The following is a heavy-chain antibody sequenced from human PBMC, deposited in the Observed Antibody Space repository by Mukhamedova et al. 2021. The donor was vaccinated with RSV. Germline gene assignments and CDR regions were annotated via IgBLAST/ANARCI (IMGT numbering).Heavy chain of an antibody. V-gene: IGHV4-61*02. J-gene: IGHJ2*01. D-gene: IGHD3-22*01. CDR3: ARDAPTYYYDSSGYYYWYFDL. CDR2: IYTSGST. Sequence: PAGKGLEWIGRIYTSGSTNYNPSLKSRVTISVDTSKNQFSLKLSSVTAADTAVYYCARDAPTYYYDSSGYYYWYFDLWGRGTRVSV.